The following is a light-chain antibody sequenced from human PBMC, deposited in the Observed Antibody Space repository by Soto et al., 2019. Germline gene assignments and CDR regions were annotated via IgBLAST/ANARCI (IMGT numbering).Light chain of an antibody. Sequence: DIQMAQYPSTPSASVGDRVAITCRASQNINNWIAWYQQKPGKAPKLLIYKASTLKSGVPSRFSGSGSGTEFTLTISSLQPDDFATYYCQHYNSYSEAFGQGTKVDIK. CDR3: QHYNSYSEA. CDR1: QNINNW. J-gene: IGKJ1*01. V-gene: IGKV1-5*03. CDR2: KAS.